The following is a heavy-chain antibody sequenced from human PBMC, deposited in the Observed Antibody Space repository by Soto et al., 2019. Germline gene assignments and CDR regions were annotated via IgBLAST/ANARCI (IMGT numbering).Heavy chain of an antibody. D-gene: IGHD3-10*01. CDR3: AEGRGYRSPGYYFKAKGV. Sequence: PGGSLRLSCISSGFTFRTYTMNWVRQAPGKGLEWVSGIRGFSPYTFYAESVKGRFTISRDNAKNSLYLQMNSLRAEDTAVYYWAEGRGYRSPGYYFKAKGVRGQGTTVTVSS. J-gene: IGHJ6*02. CDR1: GFTFRTYT. CDR2: IRGFSPYT. V-gene: IGHV3-21*01.